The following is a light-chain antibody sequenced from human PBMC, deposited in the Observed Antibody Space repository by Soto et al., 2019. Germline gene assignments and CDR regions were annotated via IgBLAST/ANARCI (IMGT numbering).Light chain of an antibody. CDR3: QQYNSYS. Sequence: AIQMTQSPSSLSASVGDRVTITCRASQGIRNDLGWYQQKPGKAPKLLIYDASSLESGVPSRFSGSGSGTEFTLTISSLQPDDFATYYCQQYNSYSFGPGTKVDIK. CDR2: DAS. V-gene: IGKV1-13*02. J-gene: IGKJ3*01. CDR1: QGIRND.